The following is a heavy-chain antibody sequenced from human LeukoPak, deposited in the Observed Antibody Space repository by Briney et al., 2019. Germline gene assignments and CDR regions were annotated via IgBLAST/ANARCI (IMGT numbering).Heavy chain of an antibody. J-gene: IGHJ6*03. V-gene: IGHV4-59*01. CDR2: IYYSGST. Sequence: SETLSLTCTVSGGSISSYYWSWIRQPPGKGLEWIGYIYYSGSTNYNPSLKSRVTISVDTSKNQFSLKLSSVTAADTAVYYCARALRSYGFSGYYYYYMDVWGKGTTVTVSS. CDR1: GGSISSYY. D-gene: IGHD5-18*01. CDR3: ARALRSYGFSGYYYYYMDV.